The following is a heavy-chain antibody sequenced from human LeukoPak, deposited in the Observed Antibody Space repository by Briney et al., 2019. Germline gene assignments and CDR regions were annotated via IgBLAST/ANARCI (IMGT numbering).Heavy chain of an antibody. CDR1: GFTFSDYY. V-gene: IGHV3-11*06. CDR3: AREKDNWGIDAFDF. J-gene: IGHJ3*01. Sequence: PGGSLRLSCAASGFTFSDYYMSWIRQAPGKGLEWVSYISSSDTYTNYADSVKGRFTISRDNSKNTLYLQMNSLRAEDTAVYYCAREKDNWGIDAFDFWGQGTMVTVSS. CDR2: ISSSDTYT. D-gene: IGHD3-16*01.